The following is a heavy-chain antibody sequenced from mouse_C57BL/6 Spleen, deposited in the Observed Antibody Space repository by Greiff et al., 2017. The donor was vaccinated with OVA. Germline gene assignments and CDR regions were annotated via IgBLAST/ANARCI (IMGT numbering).Heavy chain of an antibody. J-gene: IGHJ3*01. CDR1: GFSFNTYA. Sequence: EVKLQESGGGLVQPKGSLKLSCAASGFSFNTYAMNWVRQAPGKGLEWVARIRSKSNNYATYYADSVKDRFTISRDDSESMLYLQMNNLKTEDTAMYYCVRHRWGLGFAYWGQGTLVTVSA. D-gene: IGHD2-3*01. V-gene: IGHV10-1*01. CDR2: IRSKSNNYAT. CDR3: VRHRWGLGFAY.